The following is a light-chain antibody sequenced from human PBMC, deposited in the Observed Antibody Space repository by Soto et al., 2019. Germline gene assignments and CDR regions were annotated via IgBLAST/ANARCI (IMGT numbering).Light chain of an antibody. V-gene: IGLV2-14*01. J-gene: IGLJ2*01. CDR3: SSYSCSSTHVL. Sequence: QSALSQPASVSGSPGQSITISCTGTGSDVGTYDYVSWYQQHPGKAPKLMISEVTNRPSGVSNRFSGSKSGNTASLTISGLQAGGEADYYCSSYSCSSTHVLFGGGTKLTVL. CDR1: GSDVGTYDY. CDR2: EVT.